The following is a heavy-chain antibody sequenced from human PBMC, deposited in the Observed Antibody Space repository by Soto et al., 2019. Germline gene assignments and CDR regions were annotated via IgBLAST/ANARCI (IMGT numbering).Heavy chain of an antibody. Sequence: GQLVESGGGVVQPGNSLRLSCAASGFTFSSDGMHWFRQAPGKGLEWVAIISNDGNNQYYGESVKGRFTISRDNSNNTLYLQMNNLRTEDTAVYYCAKGGGDSSAFEIWGHGTKVTVSS. CDR1: GFTFSSDG. D-gene: IGHD6-13*01. CDR2: ISNDGNNQ. J-gene: IGHJ3*02. CDR3: AKGGGDSSAFEI. V-gene: IGHV3-30*18.